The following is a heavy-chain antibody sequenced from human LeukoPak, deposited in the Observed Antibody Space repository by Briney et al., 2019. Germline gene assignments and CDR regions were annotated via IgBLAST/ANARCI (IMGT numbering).Heavy chain of an antibody. CDR2: IWYDGSNK. CDR3: AKDWGTVTPDAFDI. Sequence: GGSLRLSCAASGFTFSSYGMHWVRQAPGKGLEWVAVIWYDGSNKYYADSVKGRFTISRDNSKNTLYLQMNSLRAEDTAVYYCAKDWGTVTPDAFDIWGQGTMVTVSS. D-gene: IGHD4-17*01. J-gene: IGHJ3*02. CDR1: GFTFSSYG. V-gene: IGHV3-33*06.